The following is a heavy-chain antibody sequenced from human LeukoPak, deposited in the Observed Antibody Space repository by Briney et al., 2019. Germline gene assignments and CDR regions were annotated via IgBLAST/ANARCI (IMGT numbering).Heavy chain of an antibody. J-gene: IGHJ3*02. CDR2: ISVGGIT. CDR1: GASISDYY. CDR3: ARDYPSGTHNTDAFDI. V-gene: IGHV4-4*07. D-gene: IGHD1-26*01. Sequence: SETLSLTCTVSGASISDYYWNWVRQPAGKGLEWVGRISVGGITNYNPSLKSRVTMSVDTSKNQFSLKLNSVTAADTAMYYCARDYPSGTHNTDAFDIWGQGTVVTVSS.